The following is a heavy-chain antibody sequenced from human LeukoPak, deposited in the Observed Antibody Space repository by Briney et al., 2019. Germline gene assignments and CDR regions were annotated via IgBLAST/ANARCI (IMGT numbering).Heavy chain of an antibody. D-gene: IGHD2-2*01. CDR1: GFTFSSYA. V-gene: IGHV3-30-3*01. J-gene: IGHJ6*02. CDR2: IPYDGSSK. Sequence: GGSLRLSCAASGFTFSSYAMHWVRQAPGKGLEWVAVIPYDGSSKYYADSVKGRFTISRDNSKNTLYLQMNSLRAEDTAVYYCARQLRDIVVVPAAHPYYYYFGMDVWGQGTTVTVSS. CDR3: ARQLRDIVVVPAAHPYYYYFGMDV.